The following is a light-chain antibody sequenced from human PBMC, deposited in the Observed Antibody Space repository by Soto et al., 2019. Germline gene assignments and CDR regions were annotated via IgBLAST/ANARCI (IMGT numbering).Light chain of an antibody. Sequence: EIVMTQSPATLSVSPGERATLSCRASQSVGSTLAWYQQKPGQAPRLLIYGASTRVTDIPARFSGSGSGTEFTLTISSLQSEDFAVYYCQQYSNWPRTFGQGTKLEIK. CDR1: QSVGST. CDR2: GAS. V-gene: IGKV3-15*01. CDR3: QQYSNWPRT. J-gene: IGKJ2*01.